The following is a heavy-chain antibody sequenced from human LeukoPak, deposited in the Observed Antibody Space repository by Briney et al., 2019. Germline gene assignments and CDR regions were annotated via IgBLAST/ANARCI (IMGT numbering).Heavy chain of an antibody. CDR1: GFTVSSNY. CDR3: ARAYDILTGLDY. J-gene: IGHJ4*02. D-gene: IGHD3-9*01. CDR2: IYSGGGT. Sequence: GGSLRLSCAASGFTVSSNYMSWVRQAPGKGLEWVSVIYSGGGTYYADSVKGRFTISRDNSKNTLYLQMNSLRAEDTAVYYCARAYDILTGLDYWGQGTLVTVSS. V-gene: IGHV3-53*01.